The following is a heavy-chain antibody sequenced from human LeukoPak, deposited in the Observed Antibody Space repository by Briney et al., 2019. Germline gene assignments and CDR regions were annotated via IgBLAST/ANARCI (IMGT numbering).Heavy chain of an antibody. V-gene: IGHV3-23*01. CDR1: GFTFSSYA. Sequence: GGSLRLSCAASGFTFSSYAMTWVRQAPGKGLEWVSAIRGSGGSTYYADSVKGRFTISRDNSKNTLYMKMNSLRAEDTAVYYCAKDIVLVAAAHWYFDLWGRGTLVTVSS. CDR3: AKDIVLVAAAHWYFDL. D-gene: IGHD2-2*01. CDR2: IRGSGGST. J-gene: IGHJ2*01.